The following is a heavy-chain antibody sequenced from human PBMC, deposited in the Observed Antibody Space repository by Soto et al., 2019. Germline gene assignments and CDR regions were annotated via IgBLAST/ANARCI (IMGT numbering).Heavy chain of an antibody. CDR1: GGSFSGYY. V-gene: IGHV4-34*01. J-gene: IGHJ6*03. D-gene: IGHD6-6*01. CDR3: ARGPRKSSSPYYYYYYMDV. CDR2: INHSGST. Sequence: QVQLQQWGAGLLKPSETLSLTCAVYGGSFSGYYWSWIRQPPGKGLEWIGEINHSGSTNYNPSLKSRVTISVDTSKNQISLKLSSVTAADTAVYYCARGPRKSSSPYYYYYYMDVWGKGTTVTVSS.